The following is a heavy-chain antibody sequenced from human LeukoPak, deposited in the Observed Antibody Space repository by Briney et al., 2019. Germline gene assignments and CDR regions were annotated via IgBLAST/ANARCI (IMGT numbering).Heavy chain of an antibody. Sequence: GGSLRLSCAASGFTSSDYYMSWIRQAQGKGLEWVSYISSSGSTIYYADCVKGRFTISRDNAKNSLYLQMNSLRAEDTAVYYCARDTCSGGSCYSDYYYMDVWGKGTTVTVSS. D-gene: IGHD2-15*01. J-gene: IGHJ6*03. CDR1: GFTSSDYY. CDR2: ISSSGSTI. CDR3: ARDTCSGGSCYSDYYYMDV. V-gene: IGHV3-11*04.